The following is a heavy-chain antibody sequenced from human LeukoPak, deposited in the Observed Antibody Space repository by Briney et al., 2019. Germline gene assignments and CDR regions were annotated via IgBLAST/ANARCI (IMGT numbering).Heavy chain of an antibody. CDR1: GFTFSSYG. CDR2: IRYDGSNK. CDR3: AKETIEDGYGDY. Sequence: PGGSLRLSCAASGFTFSSYGMHWVRQAPGKGLEWVAFIRYDGSNKYYADSVKGRFTISRDNSKDTLYLQMNSLRAEDTAVYYCAKETIEDGYGDYWGQGTLVTVSS. V-gene: IGHV3-30*02. D-gene: IGHD5-24*01. J-gene: IGHJ4*02.